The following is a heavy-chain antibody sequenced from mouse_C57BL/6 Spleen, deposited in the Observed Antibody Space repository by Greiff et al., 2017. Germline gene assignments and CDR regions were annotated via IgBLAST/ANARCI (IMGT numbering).Heavy chain of an antibody. D-gene: IGHD2-4*01. J-gene: IGHJ4*01. Sequence: EVKLVESGGGLVKPGGSLKLSCAASGFTFSSYAMSWVRQTPEKRLEWVATISDGGSYTYYPDNVKGRFTISRDNAKNNLYLQMSHLKSEDTAMYYCARQIYYDYAGYAMDYWGQGTSVTVSS. V-gene: IGHV5-4*03. CDR1: GFTFSSYA. CDR2: ISDGGSYT. CDR3: ARQIYYDYAGYAMDY.